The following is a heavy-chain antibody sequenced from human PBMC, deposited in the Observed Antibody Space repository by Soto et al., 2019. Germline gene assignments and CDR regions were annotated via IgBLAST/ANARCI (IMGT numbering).Heavy chain of an antibody. Sequence: GGSLRLSCAASGFTVSSNYMSWVRQSPGKGLEWVSVIYSGGSTYYADSVKGRFTISRDNSKNTLYLQMNSLRAEDTAVYYCARDLSGYSNHYYRMYVWGQGTTVTVSS. J-gene: IGHJ6*02. D-gene: IGHD4-4*01. CDR3: ARDLSGYSNHYYRMYV. CDR1: GFTVSSNY. CDR2: IYSGGST. V-gene: IGHV3-53*01.